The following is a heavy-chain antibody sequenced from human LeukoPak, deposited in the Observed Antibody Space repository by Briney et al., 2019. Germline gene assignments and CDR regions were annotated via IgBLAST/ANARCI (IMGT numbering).Heavy chain of an antibody. CDR2: IGTTSGAI. D-gene: IGHD2-21*02. CDR1: GFTFSTYW. V-gene: IGHV3-48*01. Sequence: GGSLRLSCSASGFTFSTYWMSWVRQAPGKGLEWVSYIGTTSGAIYYADSVKGRFTISRDSAKNSLYLQMNSLRAEDTAVYYCARFRTWGDKAFDYWGQGTLVTVSS. CDR3: ARFRTWGDKAFDY. J-gene: IGHJ4*02.